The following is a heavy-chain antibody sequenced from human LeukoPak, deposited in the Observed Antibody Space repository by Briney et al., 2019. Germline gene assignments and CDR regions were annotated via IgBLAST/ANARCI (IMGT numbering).Heavy chain of an antibody. Sequence: GWGLTLSRLCSLFTFLRYSMHGVRQPAARGGEGVYFINSSSSYIHYPDSLKDRFTIPRHNHQNSLYLQVNSLSAGDTPVYLCERDLGSSGYYAVDYWGQGTLVTVSS. D-gene: IGHD3-22*01. V-gene: IGHV3-21*03. CDR2: INSSSSYI. CDR1: LFTFLRYS. CDR3: ERDLGSSGYYAVDY. J-gene: IGHJ4*02.